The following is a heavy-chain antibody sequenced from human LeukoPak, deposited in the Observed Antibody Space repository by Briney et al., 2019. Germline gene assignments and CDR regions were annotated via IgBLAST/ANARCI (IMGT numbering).Heavy chain of an antibody. Sequence: SETLSLTCTVSGGSISSNYWSWIRQPPGKGLEWIGYIYYSGSTNYNPSLKSRVTISVDTSKNQFSLKLSSVTAADTAVYYCARGPLGYQLLYWFDPWGQGTLVTVSS. J-gene: IGHJ5*02. CDR1: GGSISSNY. V-gene: IGHV4-59*01. CDR3: ARGPLGYQLLYWFDP. CDR2: IYYSGST. D-gene: IGHD2-2*01.